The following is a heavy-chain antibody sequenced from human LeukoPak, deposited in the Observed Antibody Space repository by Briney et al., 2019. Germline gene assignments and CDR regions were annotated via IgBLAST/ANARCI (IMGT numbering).Heavy chain of an antibody. Sequence: GASVKVSCKASGYTFTGYHMHWVRQAPGQGLEWMGWINPNSGGTNYAQKFQGRVTMTRDTSISTAYMELSRLRSDDTAVYYCARDGSGYSLYYYMDVWGKGTTVTVSS. V-gene: IGHV1-2*02. D-gene: IGHD3-3*01. CDR3: ARDGSGYSLYYYMDV. CDR2: INPNSGGT. J-gene: IGHJ6*03. CDR1: GYTFTGYH.